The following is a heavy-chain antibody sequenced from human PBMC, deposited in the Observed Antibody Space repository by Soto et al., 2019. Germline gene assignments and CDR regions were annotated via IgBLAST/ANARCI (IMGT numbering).Heavy chain of an antibody. CDR1: GDSFSGYY. Sequence: SETLSLTCTVSGDSFSGYYWSWIRQPAGKGLEWIGRVYTSGNTDYNPSLTSRVTVSVDTSKNQFSLKLRFVTAADTAVYYCASYLFWSGSAYFDYWGQGTLVTVSS. CDR3: ASYLFWSGSAYFDY. CDR2: VYTSGNT. V-gene: IGHV4-4*07. J-gene: IGHJ4*02. D-gene: IGHD3-3*01.